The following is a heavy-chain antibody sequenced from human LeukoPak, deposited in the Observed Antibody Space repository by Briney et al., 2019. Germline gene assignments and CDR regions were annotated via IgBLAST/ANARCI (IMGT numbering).Heavy chain of an antibody. CDR1: GFTFNDYS. D-gene: IGHD1-1*01. CDR2: ISRRSRHV. CDR3: VRDLMGSGSTTAYLHH. Sequence: PGGPLRLSCTASGFTFNDYSMNWVRQAPGKGPEWVSSISRRSRHVYYAGSVKGRFTRSRDDAKNSLHLQMNSLRAEDMAVYFCVRDLMGSGSTTAYLHHWGQGTLVTVSS. V-gene: IGHV3-21*01. J-gene: IGHJ1*01.